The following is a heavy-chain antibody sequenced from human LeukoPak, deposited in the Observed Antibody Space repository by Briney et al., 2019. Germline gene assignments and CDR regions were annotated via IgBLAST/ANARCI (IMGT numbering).Heavy chain of an antibody. CDR1: GYTFTSYY. CDR2: INPSGGST. CDR3: ARDNSVGDIAWWFDP. V-gene: IGHV1-46*01. Sequence: GASVKVSCKASGYTFTSYYMHWVRQAPGQGLEWMGIINPSGGSTSYAQKFQGRVTITADESTSTAYMELSSLRSEDTAVYYCARDNSVGDIAWWFDPWGQGTLVTVSS. J-gene: IGHJ5*02. D-gene: IGHD3-16*02.